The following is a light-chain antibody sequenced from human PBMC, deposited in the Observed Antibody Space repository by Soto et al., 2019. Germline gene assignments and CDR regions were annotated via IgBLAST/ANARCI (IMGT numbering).Light chain of an antibody. CDR3: QQYDNVPWT. Sequence: DLQMTQSPSSLSASVGDRVTITCQASQDISNYLNWYQQKPGKAPKLLIYDASNLETGVPSRFSGSGSGTDFTFTISSLQPEDIAIYYCQQYDNVPWTFGQGTKVEIK. V-gene: IGKV1-33*01. CDR2: DAS. J-gene: IGKJ1*01. CDR1: QDISNY.